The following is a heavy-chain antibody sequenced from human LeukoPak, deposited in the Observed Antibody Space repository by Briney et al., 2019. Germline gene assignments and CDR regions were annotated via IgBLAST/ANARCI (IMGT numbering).Heavy chain of an antibody. D-gene: IGHD2-2*01. CDR2: IYYSGST. CDR1: GGPISSSSYY. V-gene: IGHV4-39*01. CDR3: ARLNCSSTSCYDSPDYYGMDV. J-gene: IGHJ6*02. Sequence: PSETLSLTCTVSGGPISSSSYYWGWIRQPPGKGLEWIGSIYYSGSTYYNPSLKSRVTISVDTSKNQFSLKLSSVTAADTAVYYCARLNCSSTSCYDSPDYYGMDVWGQGTTVTVSS.